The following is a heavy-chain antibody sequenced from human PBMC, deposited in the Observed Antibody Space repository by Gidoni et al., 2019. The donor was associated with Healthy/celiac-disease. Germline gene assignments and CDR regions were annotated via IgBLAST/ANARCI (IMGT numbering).Heavy chain of an antibody. CDR1: GFTFSSYS. CDR3: ARDYQKLGHPYYYYYGMDV. Sequence: EVQLVESGGGLVKPGGSLRLSCAASGFTFSSYSMNWVRQAPGKGLEWVSSISSSSSYIYYADSVKGRFTISRDNAKNSLYLQMNSLRAEDTAVYYCARDYQKLGHPYYYYYGMDVWGQGTTVTVSS. J-gene: IGHJ6*02. V-gene: IGHV3-21*01. CDR2: ISSSSSYI. D-gene: IGHD7-27*01.